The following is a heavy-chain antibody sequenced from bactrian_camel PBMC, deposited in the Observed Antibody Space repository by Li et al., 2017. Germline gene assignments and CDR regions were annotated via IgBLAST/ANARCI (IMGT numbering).Heavy chain of an antibody. V-gene: IGHV3S40*01. CDR3: AAGGPYDYCTGSMFTGNSEYWSSLSY. CDR1: GFTFSAFS. D-gene: IGHD3*01. J-gene: IGHJ4*01. CDR2: INHGGDST. Sequence: VQLVDSGGGLVQPGGSLRLSCVASGFTFSAFSMSWVRQAPGKGLEWVSHINHGGDSTYYADSVKGRFTISRDNAKNTVYLSLNNLKTEDTAMYYCAAGGPYDYCTGSMFTGNSEYWSSLSYWGQGTQVTVS.